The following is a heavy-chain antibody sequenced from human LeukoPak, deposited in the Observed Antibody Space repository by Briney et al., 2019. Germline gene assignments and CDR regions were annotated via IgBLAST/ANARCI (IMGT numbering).Heavy chain of an antibody. Sequence: PSETLSLTCTVSGGSISSSSYYWGWIRQPPGKGLEWIGSIYYSGSTYYNPSLKSRVTISVDTSKNQFSLKLSSVTAADTAVYYCPRRGVGSTTANWFDPWGQGTLVTVSS. D-gene: IGHD1-26*01. CDR2: IYYSGST. CDR1: GGSISSSSYY. V-gene: IGHV4-39*01. J-gene: IGHJ5*02. CDR3: PRRGVGSTTANWFDP.